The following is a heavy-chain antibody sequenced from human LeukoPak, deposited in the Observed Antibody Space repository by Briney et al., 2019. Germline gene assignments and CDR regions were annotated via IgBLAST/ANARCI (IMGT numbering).Heavy chain of an antibody. D-gene: IGHD3/OR15-3a*01. V-gene: IGHV1-69*06. CDR3: ARGHRTLGRPYYYYGMDV. CDR1: GGTFSSYA. CDR2: IIPIFGTA. J-gene: IGHJ6*02. Sequence: PVTVSFKASGGTFSSYAISWVRQAPGQGLEWLGGIIPIFGTANYAQKFQGRVTITADKSTSTAYMELSSLRSEDTAVYYCARGHRTLGRPYYYYGMDVWGQGTTVTVSS.